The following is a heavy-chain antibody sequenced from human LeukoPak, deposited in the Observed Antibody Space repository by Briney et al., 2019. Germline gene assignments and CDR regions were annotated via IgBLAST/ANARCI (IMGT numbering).Heavy chain of an antibody. CDR2: VSSSSSYI. V-gene: IGHV3-21*01. CDR3: ARDPLYCSSTSCFFDY. D-gene: IGHD2-2*01. Sequence: GGSLRLSCAASGFTFSSYSMNWVRQAPGKGLEWVSSVSSSSSYIYYADSVKGRFTISRDNAKNSLYLQMNSLRAEDTAVYYCARDPLYCSSTSCFFDYWGQGTLVTVSS. CDR1: GFTFSSYS. J-gene: IGHJ4*02.